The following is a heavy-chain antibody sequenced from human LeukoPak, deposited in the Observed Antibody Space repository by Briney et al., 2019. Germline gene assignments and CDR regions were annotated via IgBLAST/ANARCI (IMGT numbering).Heavy chain of an antibody. CDR1: GYTFTGYY. CDR3: ARDGHSSGWYWFDP. D-gene: IGHD6-19*01. J-gene: IGHJ5*02. Sequence: ASVKVSCKASGYTFTGYYMHWVRQAPGQGLEWMGWISAYNGNTNYAQKLQGRVTMTTDTSTSTAYMELRSLRSDDTAVYYCARDGHSSGWYWFDPWGQGTLVTVSS. CDR2: ISAYNGNT. V-gene: IGHV1-18*04.